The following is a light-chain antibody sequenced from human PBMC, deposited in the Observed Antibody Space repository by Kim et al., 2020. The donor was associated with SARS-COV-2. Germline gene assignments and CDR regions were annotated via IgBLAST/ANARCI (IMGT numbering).Light chain of an antibody. V-gene: IGLV2-14*03. CDR1: SSDVGAYNY. CDR2: DVS. Sequence: GQSITISCTGTSSDVGAYNYVSWYQQHPGKAPKLMIYDVSNRPSGVSNRFSGSKSGNTASLTISGLHAEDEADYYCSSYTRSSTYVFGTGTKVTVL. CDR3: SSYTRSSTYV. J-gene: IGLJ1*01.